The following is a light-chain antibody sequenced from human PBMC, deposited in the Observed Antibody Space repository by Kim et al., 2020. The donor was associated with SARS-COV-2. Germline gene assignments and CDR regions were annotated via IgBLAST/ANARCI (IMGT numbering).Light chain of an antibody. CDR2: KAS. CDR1: QSISSW. CDR3: QQYNSYPWT. V-gene: IGKV1-5*03. Sequence: ASVGDRRIITCRASQSISSWLAWYQQKPGKAPKLLIYKASSLESGVPSRFSGSGSGTEFTLTISSLQPDDFATYYCQQYNSYPWTFGHGTKVDI. J-gene: IGKJ1*01.